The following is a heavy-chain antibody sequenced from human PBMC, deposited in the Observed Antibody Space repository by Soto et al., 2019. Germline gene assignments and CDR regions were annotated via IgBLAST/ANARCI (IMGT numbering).Heavy chain of an antibody. CDR3: ARLYYYGSGSFSQFAP. D-gene: IGHD3-10*01. J-gene: IGHJ5*02. Sequence: ASVKVSCKASGYTFTSYDISWVRQAPGQGLEWMGWISGYNGKTNYAQKFQGRVTMTTDTSTTTAYMELRSLRSDDTAVYYCARLYYYGSGSFSQFAPWGQGILVTVSS. CDR2: ISGYNGKT. V-gene: IGHV1-18*01. CDR1: GYTFTSYD.